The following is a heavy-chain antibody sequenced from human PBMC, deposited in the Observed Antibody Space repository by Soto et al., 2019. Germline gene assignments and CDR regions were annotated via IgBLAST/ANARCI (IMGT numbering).Heavy chain of an antibody. V-gene: IGHV3-23*01. CDR2: ISGSGGST. J-gene: IGHJ4*02. CDR1: GFTFSSYA. CDR3: TSCRITGTKLYY. Sequence: GGSLRLSCAASGFTFSSYAVSWVRQAPGKGLEWVSAISGSGGSTYYADSVKGRFTISRDNSKNTLYLQMNSLKTEVTPVYYCTSCRITGTKLYYWGQGTLVTVSS. D-gene: IGHD1-20*01.